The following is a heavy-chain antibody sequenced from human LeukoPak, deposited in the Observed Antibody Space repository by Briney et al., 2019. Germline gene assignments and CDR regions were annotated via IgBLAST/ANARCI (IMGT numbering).Heavy chain of an antibody. J-gene: IGHJ3*02. Sequence: GGSLRLSCAASGFTFDDYAMHWVRQAPGKGLEWVSGISWNSGTIDYADSVKGRFTISRDNAKNSLYLQMNSLRAEDTALYYCAKDILVRGVMSGFDIWGQGTMVTVSS. CDR2: ISWNSGTI. CDR1: GFTFDDYA. V-gene: IGHV3-9*01. CDR3: AKDILVRGVMSGFDI. D-gene: IGHD3-10*01.